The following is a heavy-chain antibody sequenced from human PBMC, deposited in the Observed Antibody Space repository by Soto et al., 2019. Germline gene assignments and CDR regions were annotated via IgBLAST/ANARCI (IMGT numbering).Heavy chain of an antibody. CDR1: GGTFSSYA. CDR3: ARFEQMPYSYYGSGSYYKPPGAFDI. CDR2: IIPIFGTA. D-gene: IGHD3-10*01. J-gene: IGHJ3*02. V-gene: IGHV1-69*01. Sequence: QVQLVQSGAEVKEPGSSVKVSCKASGGTFSSYAISWVRQAPGQGLEWMGGIIPIFGTANYAQKFQGRVTITADESTSTAYMELSSLRSEDTAVYYCARFEQMPYSYYGSGSYYKPPGAFDIWGQGTMVTVSS.